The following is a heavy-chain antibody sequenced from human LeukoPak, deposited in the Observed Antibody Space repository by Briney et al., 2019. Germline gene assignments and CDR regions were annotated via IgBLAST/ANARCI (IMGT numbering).Heavy chain of an antibody. CDR2: INPSGGRT. V-gene: IGHV1-46*01. J-gene: IGHJ4*02. CDR1: GYTLTSYY. Sequence: SVTVSCKASGYTLTSYYMQWVRHPHEQGSEWVGIINPSGGRTSYAQKFQGRVTMTRDMSTSTVYMELSSLRSEDTAVYYCARDSQGLSGSYSTTDYWGQKTLLTVS. CDR3: ARDSQGLSGSYSTTDY. D-gene: IGHD1-26*01.